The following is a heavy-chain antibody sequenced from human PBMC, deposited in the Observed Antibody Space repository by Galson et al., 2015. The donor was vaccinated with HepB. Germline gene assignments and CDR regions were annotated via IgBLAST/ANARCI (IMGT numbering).Heavy chain of an antibody. CDR3: ASPDSSGYYYPAEYFQY. CDR2: ISYNGYNT. Sequence: SLRLSCAASGFTFRNIAMHWVRQGPGKGLEWVAVISYNGYNTYYADSVKGRFTISRDDSKDTVYLQMDSLRVEDTALYYCASPDSSGYYYPAEYFQYWGQGTLVTVSS. V-gene: IGHV3-30-3*01. CDR1: GFTFRNIA. J-gene: IGHJ1*01. D-gene: IGHD3-22*01.